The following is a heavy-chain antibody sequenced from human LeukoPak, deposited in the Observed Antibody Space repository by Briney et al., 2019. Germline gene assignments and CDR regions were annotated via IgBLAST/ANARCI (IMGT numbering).Heavy chain of an antibody. CDR3: AKTTGGWPRFFDH. CDR1: GYPFSGSD. CDR2: VSQEGSSK. Sequence: PGGSLRLSCAASGYPFSGSDIHWVRHARGKGLEWVAFVSQEGSSKFYAESVKGRFGISRDNSKSTTYLQMHGLRAEDSAVYYCAKTTGGWPRFFDHWGQGTLVAVSS. D-gene: IGHD6-19*01. J-gene: IGHJ4*02. V-gene: IGHV3-30*18.